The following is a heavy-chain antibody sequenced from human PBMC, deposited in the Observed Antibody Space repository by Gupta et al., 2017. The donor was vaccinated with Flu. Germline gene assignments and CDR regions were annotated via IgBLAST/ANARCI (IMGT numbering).Heavy chain of an antibody. CDR1: GFTFRNAW. CDR2: IKSKTDGGTT. V-gene: IGHV3-15*01. CDR3: TTAEDSSSWYGYFDY. J-gene: IGHJ4*02. D-gene: IGHD6-13*01. Sequence: EVQLVESGGGLGKPGGSLRLPCSASGFTFRNAWMSWVRQAPGKGLGWVGRIKSKTDGGTTDYAAPVKGRFNISRDDSKNTLYLEMNSLKAEDTAVYYCTTAEDSSSWYGYFDYWGQGTLVTVSS.